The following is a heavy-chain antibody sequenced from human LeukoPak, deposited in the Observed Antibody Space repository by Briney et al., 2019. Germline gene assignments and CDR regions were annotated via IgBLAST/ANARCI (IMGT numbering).Heavy chain of an antibody. D-gene: IGHD1-7*01. Sequence: SETLSLTCTVSGGPVSSGSYYWSWIRQPPGKGLEWIGYIYYSGSTNYNPSLKSRVTISVDTSKNQFSLKLNSVTAADTAVYYCARGSSNWNYDPNLDYWGQGTLVSVSS. J-gene: IGHJ4*02. CDR1: GGPVSSGSYY. CDR3: ARGSSNWNYDPNLDY. V-gene: IGHV4-61*01. CDR2: IYYSGST.